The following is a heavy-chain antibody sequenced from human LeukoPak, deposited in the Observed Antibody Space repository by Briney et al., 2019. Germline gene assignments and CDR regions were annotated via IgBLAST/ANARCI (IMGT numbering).Heavy chain of an antibody. V-gene: IGHV3-23*01. J-gene: IGHJ5*02. D-gene: IGHD5-24*01. CDR2: ISASGATT. CDR1: GFTFSNYA. CDR3: ARGEMATP. Sequence: GGSLRLSCAASGFTFSNYAINWVRQAPGKGLEWVSAISASGATTYYADSVKGRFTISRDNAKNSLYLQMNSLRDEDTAVYYCARGEMATPWGQGTLVTVSS.